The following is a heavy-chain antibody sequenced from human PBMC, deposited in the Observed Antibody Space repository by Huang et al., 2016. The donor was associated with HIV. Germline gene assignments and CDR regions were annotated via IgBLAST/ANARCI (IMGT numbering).Heavy chain of an antibody. CDR3: ASASIAARRWFDP. D-gene: IGHD6-6*01. CDR2: IYYSGST. V-gene: IGHV4-59*01. J-gene: IGHJ5*02. Sequence: QVQLQESGPGLVKPSETLSLTCTVSGGSMSSYYWSWIRQPPGKGLEGIGYIYYSGSTNYTPPLKSRVTRSVDTSKNQSSLRLISVTAADTAVYYCASASIAARRWFDPWGRGSLVTVSS. CDR1: GGSMSSYY.